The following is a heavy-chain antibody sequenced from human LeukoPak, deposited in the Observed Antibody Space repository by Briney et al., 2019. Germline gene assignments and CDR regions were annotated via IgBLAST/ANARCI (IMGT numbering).Heavy chain of an antibody. V-gene: IGHV4-34*01. Sequence: SETLSLTCAVYGGSFSGYYWSWIRQPPGKGLEWIGEINHSGSTNYNPSLKSRVTISVDTSKNQFSLKLSSVTAADTAVYYCAISWELRAFDIWGQGTMVTVSS. CDR2: INHSGST. J-gene: IGHJ3*02. D-gene: IGHD1-26*01. CDR1: GGSFSGYY. CDR3: AISWELRAFDI.